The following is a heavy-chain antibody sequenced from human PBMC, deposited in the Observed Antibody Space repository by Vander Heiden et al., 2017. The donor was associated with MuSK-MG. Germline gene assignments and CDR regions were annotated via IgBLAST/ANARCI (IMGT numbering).Heavy chain of an antibody. V-gene: IGHV4-39*01. J-gene: IGHJ4*02. D-gene: IGHD3-22*01. CDR3: ATHDNSRDTFES. CDR1: NVSIINKSPHSH. Sequence: QVQLRESGPGLVRPSETLSLACIVSNVSIINKSPHSHWAWVRQTPGQGLEWIGSVYYSGHAYYNPSLKSRVTLSVDTSKNELSLRLNSVTAADTSFDYCATHDNSRDTFESWGQGVRGTVSP. CDR2: VYYSGHA.